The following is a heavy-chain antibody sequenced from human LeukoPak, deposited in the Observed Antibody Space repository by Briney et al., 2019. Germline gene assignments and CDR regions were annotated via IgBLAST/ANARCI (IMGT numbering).Heavy chain of an antibody. CDR2: INHSGST. Sequence: SETLSLTCAVYGGSFSGYYWSWIRQPPGKGLEWIGEINHSGSTNYNPSLKSRVTISVDTSKNQFSLKLSSVTAADTAVYYCARVLRGVTELHSWGQETLVTVSS. D-gene: IGHD2-21*02. J-gene: IGHJ4*02. CDR1: GGSFSGYY. V-gene: IGHV4-34*01. CDR3: ARVLRGVTELHS.